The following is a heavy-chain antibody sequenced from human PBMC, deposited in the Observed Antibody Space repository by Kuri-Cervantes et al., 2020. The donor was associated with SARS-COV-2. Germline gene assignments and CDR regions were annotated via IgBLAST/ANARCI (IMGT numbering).Heavy chain of an antibody. V-gene: IGHV3-30*18. CDR2: ISYDGGNK. CDR1: GFTFSSHG. J-gene: IGHJ5*02. CDR3: AKDGLGYNWNAGGWFDP. Sequence: GGSLRLSCAASGFTFSSHGMHWVRQAPGKGLEWVAVISYDGGNKYYADSVKGRFTISRDNSKNTLYLQMNSLRAEDTAVYYCAKDGLGYNWNAGGWFDPWGQGTLVTVSS. D-gene: IGHD1-20*01.